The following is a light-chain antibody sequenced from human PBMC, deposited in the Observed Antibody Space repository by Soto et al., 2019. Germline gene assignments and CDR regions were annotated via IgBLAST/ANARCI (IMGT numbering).Light chain of an antibody. Sequence: DIQMTQSPSTLSASVGYRFTITCRASQSISSWLAWYQQKPGKAPKLLIYKASSLKSGVPSRLSGSGSGTEFTLTTSSLQPDDFATYYCQHYNSYSEAFGQGTTVDI. J-gene: IGKJ1*01. CDR1: QSISSW. CDR3: QHYNSYSEA. V-gene: IGKV1-5*03. CDR2: KAS.